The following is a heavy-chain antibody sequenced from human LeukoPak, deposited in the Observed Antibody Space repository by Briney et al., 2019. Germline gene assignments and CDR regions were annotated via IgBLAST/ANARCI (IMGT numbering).Heavy chain of an antibody. CDR1: GGSISSSNW. J-gene: IGHJ4*02. CDR3: ARLSDYLFYFDH. Sequence: PSGTLSLTCAVSGGSISSSNWWSWVRQPPGKGLEWIGEIYDSGSTNYNPSLKSRVTISVDTSKNQFSLNLSSVTAADTAVYYCARLSDYLFYFDHWGQGTLVTVSS. V-gene: IGHV4-4*02. D-gene: IGHD3-16*01. CDR2: IYDSGST.